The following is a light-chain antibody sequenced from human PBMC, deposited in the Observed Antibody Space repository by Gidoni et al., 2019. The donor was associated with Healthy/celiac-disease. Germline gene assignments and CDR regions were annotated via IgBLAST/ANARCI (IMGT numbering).Light chain of an antibody. Sequence: DVVMTQSPLSLPVTLGQPASISCRSSESLVHSDGNTYLNWFQQRPGQSPRRLIYKVSNRDSGVPDRFSGSGSGTDFTLKISGVEAEDVGVYYCMQGTHWPPTWTFGQGTKVEIK. CDR1: ESLVHSDGNTY. V-gene: IGKV2-30*02. CDR2: KVS. J-gene: IGKJ1*01. CDR3: MQGTHWPPTWT.